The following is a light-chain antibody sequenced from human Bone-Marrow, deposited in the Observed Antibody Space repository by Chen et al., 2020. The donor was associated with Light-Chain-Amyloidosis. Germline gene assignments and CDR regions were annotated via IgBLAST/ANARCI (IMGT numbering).Light chain of an antibody. CDR2: DAY. CDR1: QSVNNY. CDR3: QQRASWPGT. Sequence: EIVLTQSPGTLSLSPGERATLSCRASQSVNNYLAWYQQKPGQAPKLLIYDAYNRAAGIPDRFSGSGSGTDFTLTISGLEPEDFAVYYCQQRASWPGTFGPGTKVDIK. V-gene: IGKV3-11*01. J-gene: IGKJ3*01.